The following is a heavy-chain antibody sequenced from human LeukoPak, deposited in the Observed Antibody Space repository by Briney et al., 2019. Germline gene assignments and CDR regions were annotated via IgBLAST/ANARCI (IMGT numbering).Heavy chain of an antibody. J-gene: IGHJ4*02. Sequence: PSETLSLTCTVSGGSIRTYYWSWIRQPPGKGLEWIGSIYYTGSTSYNPSLKSRVTISVDTSKNQFSLRLSSVNAADTAVYYCARSVLQSFEIDYWGQGTPVTVSS. V-gene: IGHV4-59*01. CDR3: ARSVLQSFEIDY. D-gene: IGHD3-10*01. CDR1: GGSIRTYY. CDR2: IYYTGST.